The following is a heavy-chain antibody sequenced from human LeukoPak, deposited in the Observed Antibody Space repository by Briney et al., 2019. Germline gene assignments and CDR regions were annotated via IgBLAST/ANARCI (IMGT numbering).Heavy chain of an antibody. CDR2: ISYDGSNK. V-gene: IGHV3-30-3*01. CDR3: ARAWMATIIDY. Sequence: GGSLRLSCAASGXTFSGYAMHWVRQAPGKGPEWVSVISYDGSNKYCADSVKGRFTISRDNSKNTLYLQMSSLRAEDTAVYYCARAWMATIIDYWGQGTLVTASS. J-gene: IGHJ4*02. CDR1: GXTFSGYA. D-gene: IGHD5-24*01.